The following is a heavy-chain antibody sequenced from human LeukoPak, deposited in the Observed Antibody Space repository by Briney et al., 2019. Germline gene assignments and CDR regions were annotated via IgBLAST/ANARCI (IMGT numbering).Heavy chain of an antibody. CDR1: GYSFSTYW. CDR2: IFSGDSNT. CDR3: ARRGRDGYNQYHLDY. J-gene: IGHJ4*02. V-gene: IGHV5-51*01. D-gene: IGHD5-24*01. Sequence: GESPKTPSNASGYSFSTYWNGCLLQMPGKSLEWMGIIFSGDSNTTYSPSFQGQVTMSADKSINTSYLQWSSLEASDTAIYYCARRGRDGYNQYHLDYWGQGTLVTVSS.